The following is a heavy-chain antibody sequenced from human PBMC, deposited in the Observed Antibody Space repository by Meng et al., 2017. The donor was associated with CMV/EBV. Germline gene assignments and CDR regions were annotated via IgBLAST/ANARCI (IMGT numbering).Heavy chain of an antibody. CDR1: GFPFSSYA. CDR3: AELQPVRGGFGY. D-gene: IGHD6-13*01. J-gene: IGHJ4*02. CDR2: ISYDGSNK. Sequence: QVELVESGGGVVQPGMSLGLSCAASGFPFSSYAMHWVRQSPGQGLEWVAVISYDGSNKYYADSVKGRFTISRDNSKNTLYLQMNSLRAEDTAVYYCAELQPVRGGFGYWGQGTLVTVSS. V-gene: IGHV3-30-3*01.